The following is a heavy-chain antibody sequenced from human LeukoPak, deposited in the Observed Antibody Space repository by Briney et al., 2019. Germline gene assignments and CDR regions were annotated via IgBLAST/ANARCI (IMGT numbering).Heavy chain of an antibody. D-gene: IGHD3-22*01. J-gene: IGHJ4*02. Sequence: GGSLRLSCAASGFTFSNAWMSWVRQAPGKGLEWVGRIKSKTDGGTTDYAAPVKGRFTISRDDSKNTLYLQMNSLKTEDTAVYYCTTDYYDSSGYYRFDYWGQGTLVTVSS. CDR1: GFTFSNAW. CDR3: TTDYYDSSGYYRFDY. V-gene: IGHV3-15*01. CDR2: IKSKTDGGTT.